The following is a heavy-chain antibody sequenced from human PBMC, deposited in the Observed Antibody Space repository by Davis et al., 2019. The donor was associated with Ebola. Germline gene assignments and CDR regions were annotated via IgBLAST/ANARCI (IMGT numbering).Heavy chain of an antibody. CDR3: ARGSYGGNSGLRY. CDR2: INPNSGGT. CDR1: GYTFTGYY. Sequence: ASVKVSCKASGYTFTGYYMHWVRQAPGQGLEWMGWINPNSGGTNYAQKFQGWVTMTRDTSISTAYMELSRLRSDDTAVYYCARGSYGGNSGLRYWGQGSLVTVSS. J-gene: IGHJ4*02. V-gene: IGHV1-2*04. D-gene: IGHD4-23*01.